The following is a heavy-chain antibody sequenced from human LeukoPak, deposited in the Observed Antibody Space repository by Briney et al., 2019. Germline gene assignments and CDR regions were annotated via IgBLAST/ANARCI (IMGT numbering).Heavy chain of an antibody. CDR1: GASISRSTYY. CDR2: VFHTGTA. J-gene: IGHJ5*02. CDR3: TKNDVGDYGT. D-gene: IGHD4-17*01. V-gene: IGHV4-39*01. Sequence: PSETLFLTCSVSGASISRSTYYWGWIRQPPGRGLEWISSVFHTGTAYYNPSLRSRVTISVDTSKNQFSLKLSFVTAADTAVYYCTKNDVGDYGTWGQGTLVIVSS.